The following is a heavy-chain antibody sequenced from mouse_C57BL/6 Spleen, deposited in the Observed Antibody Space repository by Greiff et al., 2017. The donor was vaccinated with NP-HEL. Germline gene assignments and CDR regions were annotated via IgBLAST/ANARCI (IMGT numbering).Heavy chain of an antibody. V-gene: IGHV5-4*01. CDR3: AREGYYGSSTYYYAMDY. D-gene: IGHD1-1*01. CDR2: ISDGGSYT. Sequence: EVQLVESGGGLVKPGGSLKLSCAASGFTFSSYAMSWVRQTPEKRLEWVATISDGGSYTYYPDNVKGRFTISRDNAKNNLYLQMSHLKSEDTAMYYCAREGYYGSSTYYYAMDYWGQGTSVTVSS. J-gene: IGHJ4*01. CDR1: GFTFSSYA.